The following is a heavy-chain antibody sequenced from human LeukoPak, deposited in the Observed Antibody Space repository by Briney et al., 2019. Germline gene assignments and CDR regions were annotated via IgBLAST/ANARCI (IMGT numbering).Heavy chain of an antibody. D-gene: IGHD3-22*01. Sequence: PSETLSLTCTVSGGSISSYYWSWIRQPPGKGLECIGYIYYSGSTNYNPSLKSRVTISVDTSKNQFSLKLSSVTAADTAVYYCAATQGSSGSDPFDYWGQGTLVTVSS. CDR3: AATQGSSGSDPFDY. CDR1: GGSISSYY. V-gene: IGHV4-59*08. J-gene: IGHJ4*02. CDR2: IYYSGST.